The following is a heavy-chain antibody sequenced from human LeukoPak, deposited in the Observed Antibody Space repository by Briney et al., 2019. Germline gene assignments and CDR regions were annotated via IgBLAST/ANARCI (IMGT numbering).Heavy chain of an antibody. V-gene: IGHV3-11*01. CDR2: ISSSGSTI. D-gene: IGHD3-22*01. Sequence: GGSLRLSCAASGSTFSDYYMSWIRQAPGKGLEWVSYISSSGSTIYYADSVKGRFTISRDNAKNSLYLQMNSLRAEDTAVYYCARDYYYDSSGYYGYWGQGTLVTVSS. J-gene: IGHJ4*02. CDR1: GSTFSDYY. CDR3: ARDYYYDSSGYYGY.